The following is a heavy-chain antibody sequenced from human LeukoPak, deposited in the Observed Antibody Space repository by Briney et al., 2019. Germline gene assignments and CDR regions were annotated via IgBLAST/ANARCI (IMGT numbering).Heavy chain of an antibody. CDR1: GYDFANFW. V-gene: IGHV5-51*01. Sequence: GESRKISCQASGYDFANFWIGWVRQMPGKGLDWMGVIYPGDSDTRYSPSFQGQVTISADKSISTAYLQWASLKASDTAMYYCATQGTLTPHNAFDVWGQGTMVTVSS. D-gene: IGHD2-15*01. CDR3: ATQGTLTPHNAFDV. CDR2: IYPGDSDT. J-gene: IGHJ3*01.